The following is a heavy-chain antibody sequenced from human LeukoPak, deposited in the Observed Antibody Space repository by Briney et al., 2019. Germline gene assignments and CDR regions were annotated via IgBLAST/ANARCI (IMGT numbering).Heavy chain of an antibody. CDR3: ATDRNSGKYYDY. CDR1: GLRFRNYG. CDR2: IYYDGSNQ. J-gene: IGHJ4*02. Sequence: PGGSLSLSCVVSGLRFRNYGMHWVRQAPGKGLEWVAVIYYDGSNQYYVDSVKGRFTVSRDNAKNTLYLQMDSLRAEDTAVYYCATDRNSGKYYDYWGQGTLVTVSS. V-gene: IGHV3-33*01. D-gene: IGHD1-26*01.